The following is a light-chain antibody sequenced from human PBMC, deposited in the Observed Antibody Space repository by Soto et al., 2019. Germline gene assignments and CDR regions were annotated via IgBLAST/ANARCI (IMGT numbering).Light chain of an antibody. J-gene: IGKJ4*01. V-gene: IGKV3-20*01. CDR2: GAS. CDR1: QSVSTSY. Sequence: EIVLTQSPGTLSLSPGERATLSCRASQSVSTSYLAWYQQKPGQAPRLLIYGASSRATGIPDRFSGSGSGTDFTRTISRLEPEDVAVYYCQQDDSSPLTFGGGTKVEIK. CDR3: QQDDSSPLT.